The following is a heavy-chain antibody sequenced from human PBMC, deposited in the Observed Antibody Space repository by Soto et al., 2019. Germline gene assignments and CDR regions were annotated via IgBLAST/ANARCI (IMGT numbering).Heavy chain of an antibody. V-gene: IGHV4-59*01. CDR1: GGSISDFY. Sequence: PSETLSLTCNVSGGSISDFYRSWIRQSPGKGLEYIGWIFHTGGTNYNASLASRVAISVDTSKTQISLNLHSVTAADTAVYYCARSGLTFRGVVWGQGIPVTVSS. D-gene: IGHD3-16*01. CDR2: IFHTGGT. J-gene: IGHJ4*01. CDR3: ARSGLTFRGVV.